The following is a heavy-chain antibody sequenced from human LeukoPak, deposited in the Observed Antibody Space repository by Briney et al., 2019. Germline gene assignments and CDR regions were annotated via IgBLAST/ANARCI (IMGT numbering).Heavy chain of an antibody. V-gene: IGHV4-39*01. CDR3: ARHSRRGTFDY. J-gene: IGHJ4*02. CDR2: IYYSGST. CDR1: GGSISSYY. Sequence: SETLSLTCTVSGGSISSYYWGWIRQPPGKGLEWIGSIYYSGSTYYNPSLKSRVTISVDTSKNQFSLKLSSVTAADTAVYYCARHSRRGTFDYWGQGTLVTVSS. D-gene: IGHD3/OR15-3a*01.